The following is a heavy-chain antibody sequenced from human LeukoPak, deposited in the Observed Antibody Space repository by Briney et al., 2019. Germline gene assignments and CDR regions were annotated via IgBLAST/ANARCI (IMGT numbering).Heavy chain of an antibody. J-gene: IGHJ4*02. CDR1: GFTFSSYA. V-gene: IGHV3-30*04. CDR3: ARGVRIAVAGNIDY. D-gene: IGHD6-19*01. Sequence: GGSLRLSCAASGFTFSSYAMHWVRQAPGKGLEWVAVISYDGSNKYYADSVKGRFTISRDNSKNTLYLQMNSLRAEDTAVYYCARGVRIAVAGNIDYWGQGTLVTVSS. CDR2: ISYDGSNK.